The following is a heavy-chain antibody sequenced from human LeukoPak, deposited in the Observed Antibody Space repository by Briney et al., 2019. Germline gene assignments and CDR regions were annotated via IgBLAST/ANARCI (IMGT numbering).Heavy chain of an antibody. J-gene: IGHJ4*02. CDR3: ARRVYYYDSSGYSPGYYFDY. D-gene: IGHD3-22*01. CDR2: MNPNSGNT. Sequence: ASVKVSCKASGYTFTSYDINWARQATGQGLEWMGWMNPNSGNTGYAQKFQGRVTMTRNTSISTAYMELSSLRSEDTAVYYCARRVYYYDSSGYSPGYYFDYWGQGTLVTVSS. V-gene: IGHV1-8*01. CDR1: GYTFTSYD.